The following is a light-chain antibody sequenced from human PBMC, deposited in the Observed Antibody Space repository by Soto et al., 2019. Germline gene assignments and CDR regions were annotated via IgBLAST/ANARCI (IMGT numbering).Light chain of an antibody. V-gene: IGKV3-20*01. Sequence: IVLTQSPGTLSLSPGERATLSCRASQSVPKSYLGWYQQRPGQALRLLIYDVSNRATGIPDRFSGSESGTDYTLNISRLEPEDFAVYYCHQYAWSPLTFGQGTRLEIK. CDR2: DVS. CDR3: HQYAWSPLT. J-gene: IGKJ5*01. CDR1: QSVPKSY.